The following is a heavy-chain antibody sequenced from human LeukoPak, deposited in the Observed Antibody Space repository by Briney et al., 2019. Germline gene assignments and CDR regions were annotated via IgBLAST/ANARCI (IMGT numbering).Heavy chain of an antibody. J-gene: IGHJ4*01. V-gene: IGHV4-34*12. CDR2: IIDSGTT. CDR3: ASRER. CDR1: GGHFSGYY. Sequence: SETLSLTCAVYGGHFSGYYWSWIRQPPGKGLEWIGEIIDSGTTNYNPSLKSRVTISIDTSKNQFSLKLSSVTAADTAVCYCASRERWGQGNLVTVSS.